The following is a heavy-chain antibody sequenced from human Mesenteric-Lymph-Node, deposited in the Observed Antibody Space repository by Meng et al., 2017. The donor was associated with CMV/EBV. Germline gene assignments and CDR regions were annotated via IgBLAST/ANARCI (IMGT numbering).Heavy chain of an antibody. CDR3: ARDRGGTYYGGFDY. J-gene: IGHJ4*02. CDR2: INSDDSNT. D-gene: IGHD1-26*01. CDR1: GFSVSTNF. Sequence: GGSLRLSCAASGFSVSTNFMTWVRQAPGKGLVWVARINSDDSNTDYADSVKGRFTISRDNAKNTLYLQMNSLRAEDTAVYYCARDRGGTYYGGFDYWGQGTLVTVSS. V-gene: IGHV3-74*01.